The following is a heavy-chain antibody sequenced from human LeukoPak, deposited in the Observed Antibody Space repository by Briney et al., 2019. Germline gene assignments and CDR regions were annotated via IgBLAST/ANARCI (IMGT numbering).Heavy chain of an antibody. J-gene: IGHJ4*02. V-gene: IGHV3-23*01. CDR2: ISGGSDST. CDR1: GFTFSNYS. CDR3: AKGSTNARPYYFDY. D-gene: IGHD2-8*01. Sequence: PGGSLRLSCAASGFTFSNYSMNWVRQAPGKGLEWVSAISGGSDSTYYADSVKGRFTISRDNSESTLYLLIDSLRAEDTAAYYCAKGSTNARPYYFDYWGQGTLVIVSS.